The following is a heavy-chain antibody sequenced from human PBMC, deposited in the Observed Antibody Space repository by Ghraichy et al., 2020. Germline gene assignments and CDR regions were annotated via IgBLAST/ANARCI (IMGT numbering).Heavy chain of an antibody. CDR1: GFTFSSYA. CDR3: AKSDQLLSVYYYGMDV. CDR2: ISGSGGST. V-gene: IGHV3-23*01. J-gene: IGHJ6*02. Sequence: GGSLRLSCAASGFTFSSYAMSWVRQAPGKGLEWVSAISGSGGSTYYADSVKGRFTISRDNSKNTLYLQMNSLRAEDTAVYYCAKSDQLLSVYYYGMDVWGQGTMVTVSS. D-gene: IGHD2-2*01.